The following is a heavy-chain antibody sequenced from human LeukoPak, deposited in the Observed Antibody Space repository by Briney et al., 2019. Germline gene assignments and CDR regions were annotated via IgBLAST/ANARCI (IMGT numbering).Heavy chain of an antibody. D-gene: IGHD2-2*02. V-gene: IGHV3-21*01. Sequence: GGSLRLSCAASGFTFSGYSMNWVRQAPGKGLEWVSSISSSSSYIYYADSVKGRFTISRDNAKNSLYLQMNSLRAEDTAVYYCARDANCSSTSCYRGPGYYYGMDVWGQGTTVTVSS. CDR1: GFTFSGYS. CDR2: ISSSSSYI. J-gene: IGHJ6*02. CDR3: ARDANCSSTSCYRGPGYYYGMDV.